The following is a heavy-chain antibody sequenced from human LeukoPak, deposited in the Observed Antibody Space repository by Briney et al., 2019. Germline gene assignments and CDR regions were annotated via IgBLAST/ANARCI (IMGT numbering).Heavy chain of an antibody. CDR2: INPDSGGT. Sequence: ASVKVSFKASGYTFTGYYMHWVRQAPGQGLEWMGWINPDSGGTHYAQKFQGRVTMTRDTSINTAYMELSRLTSDDTAVYFCARYSSGWYYWGQGTLVTVSS. J-gene: IGHJ4*02. CDR1: GYTFTGYY. CDR3: ARYSSGWYY. V-gene: IGHV1-2*02. D-gene: IGHD6-19*01.